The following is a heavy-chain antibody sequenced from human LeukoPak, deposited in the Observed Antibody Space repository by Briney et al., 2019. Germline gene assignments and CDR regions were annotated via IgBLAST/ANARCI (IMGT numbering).Heavy chain of an antibody. J-gene: IGHJ6*02. D-gene: IGHD3-22*01. V-gene: IGHV5-51*01. CDR1: GYSFTSYW. CDR3: ARHRGADSRARDYYYYGMDV. Sequence: GESLKISCKGSGYSFTSYWIGWVRQMSGKGLEWMGIIYPGDSDTRYSPSFQGQVTISADKSISTAYLQWSSLKASDTAMYYCARHRGADSRARDYYYYGMDVWGQGTTVTVSS. CDR2: IYPGDSDT.